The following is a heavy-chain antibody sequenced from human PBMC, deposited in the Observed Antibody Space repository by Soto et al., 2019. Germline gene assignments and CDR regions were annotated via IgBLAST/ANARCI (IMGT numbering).Heavy chain of an antibody. CDR1: GFTFSSYA. V-gene: IGHV3-23*01. J-gene: IGHJ4*02. CDR2: ISGSGGST. CDR3: AKDRDVVVVPALFDY. D-gene: IGHD2-15*01. Sequence: GGSLRLSCAASGFTFSSYAMSWVRQAPGKGLEWVPAISGSGGSTYYADSVKGRFTISRDNSKNTLYLQMNSLRAEDTAVYYCAKDRDVVVVPALFDYWGQGTLLTVSS.